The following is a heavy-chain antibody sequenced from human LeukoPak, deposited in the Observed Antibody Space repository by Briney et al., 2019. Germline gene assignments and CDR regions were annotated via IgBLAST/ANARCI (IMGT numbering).Heavy chain of an antibody. V-gene: IGHV4-61*01. CDR2: IYYSGST. CDR3: AAQRYSYGFEVDY. J-gene: IGHJ4*02. Sequence: SETLSLTCTVSGGSVSSGSYYWSWIRQPPGKGLEWIGYIYYSGSTNYNPSLKSRVTISVDTSKNQFSLKLSSVTAADTAVYYCAAQRYSYGFEVDYWGQGTLVTVSS. CDR1: GGSVSSGSYY. D-gene: IGHD5-18*01.